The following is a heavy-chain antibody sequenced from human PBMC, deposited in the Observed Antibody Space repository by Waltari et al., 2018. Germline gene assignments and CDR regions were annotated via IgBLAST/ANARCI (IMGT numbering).Heavy chain of an antibody. V-gene: IGHV3-7*01. Sequence: EVPLVESGGGLFQPGGSLRLSCAASGFTLSSHWMRWVHLAPGKGLEWGANIKQDGSEKYYVEAVKGRFTISRDNAKNSLDLQMNSLRAEDTAVYDCASDFDYWGQGTLVTVSS. CDR2: IKQDGSEK. J-gene: IGHJ4*02. CDR1: GFTLSSHW. CDR3: ASDFDY.